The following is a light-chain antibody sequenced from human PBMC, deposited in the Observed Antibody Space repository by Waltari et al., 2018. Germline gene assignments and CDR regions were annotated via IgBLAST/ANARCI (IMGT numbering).Light chain of an antibody. CDR2: GAS. Sequence: EIVMTQSPATLSVSPGERATLSCRASQSVSSNLAWYQQKPGQCPRLLIYGASTRATGIPARFSGSGSGTEFTLTISSLQSEDFAVYYCQQYNNWPRTFGPGTKVDIK. J-gene: IGKJ3*01. CDR1: QSVSSN. V-gene: IGKV3-15*01. CDR3: QQYNNWPRT.